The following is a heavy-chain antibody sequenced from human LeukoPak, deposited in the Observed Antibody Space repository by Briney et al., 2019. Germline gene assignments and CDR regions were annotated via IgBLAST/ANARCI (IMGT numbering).Heavy chain of an antibody. Sequence: GGSLRLSCATSGFTFSNYGMHWVRQAPGKGLEWVAVIWYDGNNKYYADSVKGRFTISRDNSKNTLYLQMNSLRAEDTAVYCCATWDFDYWGQGTLVTVSS. CDR3: ATWDFDY. CDR2: IWYDGNNK. CDR1: GFTFSNYG. V-gene: IGHV3-33*01. J-gene: IGHJ4*02.